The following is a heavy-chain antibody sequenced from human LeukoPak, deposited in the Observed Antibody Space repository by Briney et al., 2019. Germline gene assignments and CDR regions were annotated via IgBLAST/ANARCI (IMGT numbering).Heavy chain of an antibody. CDR1: GFTFSNYA. J-gene: IGHJ4*02. CDR2: ISGGGGST. Sequence: GGSLRLSCAASGFTFSNYAMSWVRQAPGKGLEWVSGISGGGGSTNYADSVKGRFTISRDNSKNTVYLQMNSLRAEDTAVYYCVKDLVAADLGYFDYWRQGTLVTVSS. D-gene: IGHD6-13*01. CDR3: VKDLVAADLGYFDY. V-gene: IGHV3-23*01.